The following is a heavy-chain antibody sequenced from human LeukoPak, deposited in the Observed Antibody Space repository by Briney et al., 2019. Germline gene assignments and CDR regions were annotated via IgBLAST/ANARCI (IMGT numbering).Heavy chain of an antibody. J-gene: IGHJ5*02. D-gene: IGHD3-16*01. Sequence: SVKVSCKASGYTFTSYYMHWVRQAPGQGLEWMGGIIPIFGTANYAQKFQGRVTITADESTSTAYMELSSLRSEDTAVYYCARASFWESPINWFAPWGQGTLVTVSS. V-gene: IGHV1-69*13. CDR3: ARASFWESPINWFAP. CDR1: GYTFTSYY. CDR2: IIPIFGTA.